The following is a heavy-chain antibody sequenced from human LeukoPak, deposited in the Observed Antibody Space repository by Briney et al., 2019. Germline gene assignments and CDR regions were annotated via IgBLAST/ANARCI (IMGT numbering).Heavy chain of an antibody. D-gene: IGHD3-22*01. J-gene: IGHJ4*02. V-gene: IGHV1-8*01. Sequence: ASVKVSCKASGYRFTSYDINWVRQATGRRLEWIGWMNPNSGNTGFAQKFQGRVTMTRSTSISTAYMELSSLSSGDTAVYYCALSLSYYDASAYYPFDYWGQGTPVAVSS. CDR3: ALSLSYYDASAYYPFDY. CDR1: GYRFTSYD. CDR2: MNPNSGNT.